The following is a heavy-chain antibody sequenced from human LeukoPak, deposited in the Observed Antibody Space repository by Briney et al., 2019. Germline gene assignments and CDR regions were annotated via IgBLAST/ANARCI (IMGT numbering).Heavy chain of an antibody. CDR2: IYYSGST. Sequence: SETLSLTCTVSGGSISSSFYYWGWIRQPPGKGLEWIGSIYYSGSTYYNPSLKSRVTISVDTSKNQFSLKLSSVTAVDTAVYYCARNSVGATNGVDYWGQGTLVTVSS. CDR1: GGSISSSFYY. J-gene: IGHJ4*02. CDR3: ARNSVGATNGVDY. V-gene: IGHV4-39*07. D-gene: IGHD1-26*01.